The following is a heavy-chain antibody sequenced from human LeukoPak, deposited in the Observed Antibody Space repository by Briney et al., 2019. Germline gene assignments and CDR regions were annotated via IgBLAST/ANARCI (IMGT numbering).Heavy chain of an antibody. CDR3: ARVWDSSSSGPFWYYYYYMDV. J-gene: IGHJ6*03. CDR2: IYYSGST. D-gene: IGHD6-6*01. CDR1: GGSISSYY. Sequence: PSETLSLTCTVSGGSISSYYWSWIRQPPGKGLEWIGYIYYSGSTNYNPSLKSRVTISVDTSKNQFSLKLSSVTAADTAVYYCARVWDSSSSGPFWYYYYYMDVWGKGTTVTVSS. V-gene: IGHV4-59*01.